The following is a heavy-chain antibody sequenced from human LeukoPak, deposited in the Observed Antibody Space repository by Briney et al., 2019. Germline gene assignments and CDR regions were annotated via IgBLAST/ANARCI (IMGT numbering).Heavy chain of an antibody. Sequence: ASVKVSCTASGYTFTDYYIHWVRQAPGQGLEWVGCIKPNSGGSSYAQKFQGRVTMTSNTSISTAYMELSSLRSEDTAMYYCARADYDFVWGSYRLPDPWGQGTLVTVSS. J-gene: IGHJ5*02. CDR1: GYTFTDYY. D-gene: IGHD3-16*02. CDR3: ARADYDFVWGSYRLPDP. CDR2: IKPNSGGS. V-gene: IGHV1-2*02.